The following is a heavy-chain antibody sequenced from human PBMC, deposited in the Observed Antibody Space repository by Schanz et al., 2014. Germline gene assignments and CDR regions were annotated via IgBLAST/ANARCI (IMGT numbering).Heavy chain of an antibody. CDR3: ARELPGVVAFDF. V-gene: IGHV3-33*01. J-gene: IGHJ3*01. D-gene: IGHD7-27*01. CDR1: GFNFGSHG. CDR2: ISYDGSFK. Sequence: QVQLVESGGGVVQPGRSLRLSCAASGFNFGSHGMHWVRQAPGKGLEWVAVISYDGSFKNYADSVRGRITMSRDNSKNTMYLQINNPRADDTAVYYCARELPGVVAFDFWGQGTMVTVSS.